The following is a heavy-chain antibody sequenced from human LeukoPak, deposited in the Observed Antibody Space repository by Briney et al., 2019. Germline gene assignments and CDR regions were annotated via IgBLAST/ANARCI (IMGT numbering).Heavy chain of an antibody. V-gene: IGHV3-23*01. J-gene: IGHJ6*03. CDR3: AKMKGHPLPKYYMDV. CDR2: ISGSGDNT. Sequence: PGGSLRLSCAASGFTFSDYYMSWIRQAPGKGLEWVSGISGSGDNTLYADSVKGRFTISRDNSKNTLYLEMNSLRAEDTAIYYCAKMKGHPLPKYYMDVWGQGTTVTVS. CDR1: GFTFSDYY.